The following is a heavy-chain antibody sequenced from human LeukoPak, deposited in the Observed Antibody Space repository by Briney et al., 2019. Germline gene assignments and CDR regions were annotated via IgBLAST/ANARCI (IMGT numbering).Heavy chain of an antibody. CDR3: ARDHLGAIYPRYAFDI. J-gene: IGHJ3*02. CDR1: GFTFSSYS. Sequence: GGSLRLSCAASGFTFSSYSMNWVRQAPGKGLEWVSSISSSSSYIYYADSVKGRFTISRDNAKNSLYLQMNSLRAEDTAVYYCARDHLGAIYPRYAFDIWGQGTMVTVSS. V-gene: IGHV3-21*01. CDR2: ISSSSSYI. D-gene: IGHD3-3*02.